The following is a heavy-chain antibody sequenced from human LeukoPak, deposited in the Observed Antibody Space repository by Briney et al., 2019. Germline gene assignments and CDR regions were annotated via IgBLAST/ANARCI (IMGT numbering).Heavy chain of an antibody. V-gene: IGHV3-53*01. D-gene: IGHD2/OR15-2a*01. J-gene: IGHJ4*02. Sequence: GGSLRLSCAASGFTFSSYWMSWVRQAPGKGLEWVSVIYSGGSTYYADSVKGRFTISRDNSKNTLYLQMNSLRAEDTAVYYCARAHYFGDYWGQGTLVTVSS. CDR3: ARAHYFGDY. CDR2: IYSGGST. CDR1: GFTFSSYW.